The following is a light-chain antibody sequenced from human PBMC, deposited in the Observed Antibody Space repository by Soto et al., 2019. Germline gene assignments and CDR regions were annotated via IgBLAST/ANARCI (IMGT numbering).Light chain of an antibody. CDR3: YSYTSISTYV. CDR1: GSDVGAYNY. Sequence: QSMLTQPAAGSGSPGHSTTISCSGTGSDVGAYNYVSWYQQHPAKAPKLMIYDVSNLPSGVSDRSSGSKSVNTASLTISGLQAEDEADYYCYSYTSISTYVFGSGIKVT. CDR2: DVS. J-gene: IGLJ1*01. V-gene: IGLV2-14*01.